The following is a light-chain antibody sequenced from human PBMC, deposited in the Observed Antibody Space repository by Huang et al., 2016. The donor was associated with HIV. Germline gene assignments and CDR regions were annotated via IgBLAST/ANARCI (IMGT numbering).Light chain of an antibody. CDR2: AAY. CDR3: QQTNNFPLT. J-gene: IGKJ4*01. Sequence: DIQMTQSPSSVSASVGDRVTITCRASQGVSSWLAWYQKKPGKAPKLLIYAAYSLQSGVPSRFSGSGSGTEFTLSISSLQPEDFATYYCQQTNNFPLTFGGGTKVEIK. CDR1: QGVSSW. V-gene: IGKV1D-12*01.